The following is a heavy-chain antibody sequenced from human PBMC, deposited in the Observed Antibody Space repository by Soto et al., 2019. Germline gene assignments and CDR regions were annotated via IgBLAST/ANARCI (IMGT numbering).Heavy chain of an antibody. D-gene: IGHD3-22*01. CDR2: IKQDGSGT. CDR1: GFTFSSYW. CDR3: VRGDGDYHDGNGYLGRH. J-gene: IGHJ4*02. Sequence: GGSLRLSCAASGFTFSSYWMSWVRQAPGKGLEWVANIKQDGSGTYYADSVEGRFTISRDNAQNTLYLQMKSLRAEDTAVYYCVRGDGDYHDGNGYLGRHWGQGTLVTVSS. V-gene: IGHV3-7*04.